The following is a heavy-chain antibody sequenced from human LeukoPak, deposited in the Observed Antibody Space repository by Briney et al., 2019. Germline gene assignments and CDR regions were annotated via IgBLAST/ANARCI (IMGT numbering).Heavy chain of an antibody. CDR3: AKGLQLGWFDP. Sequence: PSETLSLTCAVYGGSFSGYYWSWIRQPPGKGLEWIGEINHSGSTNYNPSLKSRVTISVDTSKNHFSLKLSSVTAADTAVYYCAKGLQLGWFDPWGQGTLVTVSS. D-gene: IGHD5-24*01. J-gene: IGHJ5*02. CDR2: INHSGST. V-gene: IGHV4-34*01. CDR1: GGSFSGYY.